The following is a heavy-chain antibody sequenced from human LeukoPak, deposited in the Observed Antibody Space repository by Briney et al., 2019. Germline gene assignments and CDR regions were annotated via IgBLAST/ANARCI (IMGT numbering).Heavy chain of an antibody. CDR3: ATNPLLWFGELLHYFDY. CDR1: GFTFSSYS. CDR2: ISSSSSTI. V-gene: IGHV3-48*04. Sequence: TGGSLRLSCAASGFTFSSYSMDWVRQAPGKGLEWVSYISSSSSTIYYADSVKGRFTISRDNAKNSLYLQMNSLRAEDTAVYYCATNPLLWFGELLHYFDYWGQGTLVTVSS. J-gene: IGHJ4*02. D-gene: IGHD3-10*01.